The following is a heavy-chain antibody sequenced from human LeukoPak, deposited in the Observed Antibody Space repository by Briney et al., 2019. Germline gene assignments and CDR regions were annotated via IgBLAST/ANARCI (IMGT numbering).Heavy chain of an antibody. CDR3: AKDSGAYYDNLTVSYYFDY. V-gene: IGHV3-9*01. CDR2: ISWNSGSI. Sequence: PGGSLRLSGAASGFTFDDYAMHWDRQAPGKGLEWVSGISWNSGSIGYADSGKGRFTISRDNAKNSLYLQMNSLRAEDTALYYCAKDSGAYYDNLTVSYYFDYWGQGTLVTVSS. J-gene: IGHJ4*02. D-gene: IGHD3-9*01. CDR1: GFTFDDYA.